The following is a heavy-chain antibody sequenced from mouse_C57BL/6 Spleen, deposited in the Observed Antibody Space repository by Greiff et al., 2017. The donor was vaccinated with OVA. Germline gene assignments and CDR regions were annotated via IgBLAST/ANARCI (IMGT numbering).Heavy chain of an antibody. V-gene: IGHV3-6*01. CDR2: ISYDGSN. Sequence: EVQLQESGPGLVKPSQSLSLTCSVTGYSITSGYYWNWIRQFPGNKLEWMGYISYDGSNNYNPSLKNRISITRDTSKNQFFLKLNSVTTEDTATYYCARDPYYGSSWYFDVWGTGTTVTVSS. J-gene: IGHJ1*03. D-gene: IGHD1-1*01. CDR3: ARDPYYGSSWYFDV. CDR1: GYSITSGYY.